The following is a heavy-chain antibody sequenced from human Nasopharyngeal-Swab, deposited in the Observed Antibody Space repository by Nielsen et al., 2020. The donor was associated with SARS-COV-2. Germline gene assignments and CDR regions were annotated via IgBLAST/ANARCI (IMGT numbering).Heavy chain of an antibody. V-gene: IGHV3-23*03. J-gene: IGHJ4*02. D-gene: IGHD6-13*01. CDR2: IHSDPSNT. Sequence: GESLKISCAASGFTFSSYAMSWVRQAPGKGLEWVSVIHSDPSNTYYVDSVKGRFTISRDNSKKTLFLQMDSLRVEDTAVCYCAKVRSWRLDAFDSWGQGTLVTVSS. CDR1: GFTFSSYA. CDR3: AKVRSWRLDAFDS.